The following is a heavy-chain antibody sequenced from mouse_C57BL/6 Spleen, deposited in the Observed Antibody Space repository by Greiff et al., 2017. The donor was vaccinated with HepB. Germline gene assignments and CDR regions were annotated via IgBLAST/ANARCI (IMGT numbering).Heavy chain of an antibody. D-gene: IGHD2-4*01. CDR2: ISSGSSTI. V-gene: IGHV5-17*01. CDR1: GFTFSDYG. CDR3: ARDDYDRAWFAY. Sequence: EVKLMESGGGLVKPGGSLKLSCAASGFTFSDYGMHWVRQAPEKGLEWVAYISSGSSTIYYADTVKGRFTISRDNAKNTLFLQMTSLRSEDTAMYYCARDDYDRAWFAYWGQGTLVTVSA. J-gene: IGHJ3*01.